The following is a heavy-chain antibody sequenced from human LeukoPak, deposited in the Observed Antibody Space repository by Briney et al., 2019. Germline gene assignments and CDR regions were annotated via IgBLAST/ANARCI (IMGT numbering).Heavy chain of an antibody. Sequence: GGSLRLSCAASGFTFSSYAMHWVRQAPGKGLEYVSAISSNGGSTYYANSVKGRFTIYRDNSKNTLYLQMGSLRAEDMAVYYCARSLYQLLSMDVWGQGTTVTVSS. CDR2: ISSNGGST. CDR1: GFTFSSYA. CDR3: ARSLYQLLSMDV. J-gene: IGHJ6*02. V-gene: IGHV3-64*01. D-gene: IGHD2-2*01.